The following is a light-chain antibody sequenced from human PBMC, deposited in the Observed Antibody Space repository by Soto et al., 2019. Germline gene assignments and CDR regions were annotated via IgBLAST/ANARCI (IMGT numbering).Light chain of an antibody. V-gene: IGLV2-8*01. CDR1: SSNIGGNS. CDR2: DVT. J-gene: IGLJ2*01. CDR3: TSYAGSNNLV. Sequence: QSVMTQPPSVSAAPGQKVTISCSGSSSNIGGNSVSWYQQLPGTAPKLMIYDVTRRPSGVPDRFSGSKSGNTASLTVSGLQAEDEADYYCTSYAGSNNLVFGGGTKLTVL.